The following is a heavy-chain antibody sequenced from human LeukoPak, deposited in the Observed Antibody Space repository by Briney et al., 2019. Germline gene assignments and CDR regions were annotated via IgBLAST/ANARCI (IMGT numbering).Heavy chain of an antibody. CDR1: GGSFSGYY. CDR3: ARHGDYFSWFDP. D-gene: IGHD4-17*01. J-gene: IGHJ5*02. V-gene: IGHV4-34*01. Sequence: PSETLSLTCAVYGGSFSGYYWSWIRQPPGKGLEWIGEINHSGSTNYNPSLKSRVTISVDTSKNQFSLKLSSVTAADTAVYYCARHGDYFSWFDPWGQGTLVTVSS. CDR2: INHSGST.